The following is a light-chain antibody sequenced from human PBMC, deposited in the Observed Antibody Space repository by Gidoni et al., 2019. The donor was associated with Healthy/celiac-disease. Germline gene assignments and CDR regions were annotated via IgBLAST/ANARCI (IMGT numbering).Light chain of an antibody. V-gene: IGKV1-5*01. J-gene: IGKJ2*01. CDR3: QQYNSYPYT. Sequence: DIHITQSPPTLSASVGDRVTITCRASQSISSWWAWYQQKPGKAPKLLIYDASSLESGVPARFSGSGSGTEFTLTISSLQPDDFATYYCQQYNSYPYTLGQGTKLEIK. CDR1: QSISSW. CDR2: DAS.